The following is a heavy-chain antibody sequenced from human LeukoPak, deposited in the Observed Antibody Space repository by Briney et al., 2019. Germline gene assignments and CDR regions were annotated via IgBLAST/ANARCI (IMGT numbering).Heavy chain of an antibody. Sequence: GGSLRLSCAASGFTFSSYAMHWARQAPGKELEWVAVISYDGSNKYYADSVKGRFTISRDNSKNTLYLQMNSLRAEDTAVYYCARDTHDSSGYYLYYWGQGTLVTVSS. CDR2: ISYDGSNK. CDR3: ARDTHDSSGYYLYY. D-gene: IGHD3-22*01. CDR1: GFTFSSYA. J-gene: IGHJ4*02. V-gene: IGHV3-30-3*01.